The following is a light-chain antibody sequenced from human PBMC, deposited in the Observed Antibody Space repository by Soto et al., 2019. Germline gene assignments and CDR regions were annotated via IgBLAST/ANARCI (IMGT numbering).Light chain of an antibody. CDR2: AAS. J-gene: IGKJ1*01. V-gene: IGKV1-39*01. CDR1: QTIDNY. Sequence: DIQMTQSPSSLSASVGDRVTITCRASQTIDNYLNWFQQKPGNPPKLLIYAASILQSGVPSRFSGRGSGTDLTLTISSLQPEEFATYYCQQTYSSPETFGQGTKVEI. CDR3: QQTYSSPET.